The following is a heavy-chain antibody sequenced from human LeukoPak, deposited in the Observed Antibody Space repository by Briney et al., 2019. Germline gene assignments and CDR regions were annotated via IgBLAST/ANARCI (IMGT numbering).Heavy chain of an antibody. CDR3: ARELPDYELHTYYFDR. Sequence: SETLPLTCNVSGGSICGGDFFWSWIRQSPGKGLEWIGYIYYNGNANYNPSLKSRLTISVDSSKNQFSLKLSSVTAADTAVYFCARELPDYELHTYYFDRWGLGTLVTVSS. CDR2: IYYNGNA. V-gene: IGHV4-30-4*01. CDR1: GGSICGGDFF. J-gene: IGHJ4*02. D-gene: IGHD4-17*01.